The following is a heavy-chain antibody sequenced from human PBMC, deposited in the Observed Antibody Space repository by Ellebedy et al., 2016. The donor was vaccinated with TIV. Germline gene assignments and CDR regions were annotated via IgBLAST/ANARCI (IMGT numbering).Heavy chain of an antibody. J-gene: IGHJ4*02. D-gene: IGHD3-22*01. CDR2: ISGGGDNT. CDR3: AKGSSSGFNYDRVGFQY. Sequence: GGSLRLSCAASGFTFGSFALHWVRQAPGKGLEWLSVISGGGDNTYNADSVKGRFTITRDNSKHTLFLQMNRLRAEDTAVYYCAKGSSSGFNYDRVGFQYWGQGTLVTVSS. V-gene: IGHV3-23*01. CDR1: GFTFGSFA.